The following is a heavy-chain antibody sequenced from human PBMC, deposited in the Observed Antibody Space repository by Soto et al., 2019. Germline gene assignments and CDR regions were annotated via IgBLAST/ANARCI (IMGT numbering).Heavy chain of an antibody. V-gene: IGHV3-23*01. J-gene: IGHJ4*02. CDR2: ISGSGGST. CDR3: AKGPGYSNYEYYFDY. D-gene: IGHD4-4*01. Sequence: EVQLLESGGGLVQPGGSLRLSCAASGFTFSSYAMSWVRQAPGKGLEWVSAISGSGGSTYYADSVMGRFTISRDNSKNTLYLQMNSLRAEDTAVYYCAKGPGYSNYEYYFDYWGQGTLVTVSS. CDR1: GFTFSSYA.